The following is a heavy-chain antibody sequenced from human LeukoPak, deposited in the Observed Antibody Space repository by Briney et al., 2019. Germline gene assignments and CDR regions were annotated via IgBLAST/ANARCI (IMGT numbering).Heavy chain of an antibody. CDR1: GGSISGGGYY. V-gene: IGHV4-30-2*01. D-gene: IGHD3-9*01. CDR3: ARSYDILTGYHPRRIWIDP. Sequence: PSETLSLTCTVSGGSISGGGYYWSWIRQPPGKGLEWIGYIYHSGSTYYNPSLKSRVTISVDRSKNQFSLKLSSVTAADTAVYYCARSYDILTGYHPRRIWIDPWGQGTLVTVSS. J-gene: IGHJ5*02. CDR2: IYHSGST.